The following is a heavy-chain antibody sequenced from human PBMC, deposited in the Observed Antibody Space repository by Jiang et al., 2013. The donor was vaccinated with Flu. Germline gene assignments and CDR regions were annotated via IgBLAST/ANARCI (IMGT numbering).Heavy chain of an antibody. V-gene: IGHV4-31*03. Sequence: SLTCTVSGGSISSGGYYWSWIRQHPGKGLEWIGYIYYSGSTYYNPSLKSRVTISVDTSKNQFSLKLSSVTAADTAVYYCARDGYSSGWYNYYGMDVWGQGTTVTVSS. CDR2: IYYSGST. D-gene: IGHD6-19*01. CDR3: ARDGYSSGWYNYYGMDV. J-gene: IGHJ6*02. CDR1: GGSISSGGYY.